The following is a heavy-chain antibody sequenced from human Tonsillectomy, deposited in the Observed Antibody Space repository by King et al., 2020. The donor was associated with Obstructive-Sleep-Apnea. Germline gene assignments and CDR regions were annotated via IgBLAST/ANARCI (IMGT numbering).Heavy chain of an antibody. CDR1: GGTFSSYA. D-gene: IGHD5-24*01. CDR3: ARGAPSDGYNYHAFDI. V-gene: IGHV1-69*12. CDR2: IVPIFGTA. J-gene: IGHJ3*02. Sequence: QLVQSGAEVKKPGSSVKVSCKSSGGTFSSYAISWVRQTPGQGLDWMGGIVPIFGTANYAQTFQGRVTITADESTSTAYMELSSLRSEDTAVYYCARGAPSDGYNYHAFDIWGQGTMVTVSS.